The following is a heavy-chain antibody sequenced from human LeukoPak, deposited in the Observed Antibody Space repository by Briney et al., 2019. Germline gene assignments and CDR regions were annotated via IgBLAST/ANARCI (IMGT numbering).Heavy chain of an antibody. Sequence: GGSLRLSCAASGFTFNNYAMNWVRQAPGKGLEWVSSISEGGENTHYADSVKGRFTISRDNSQSTLFLQMTSLTAEDTAVYYCAKQWVDCWGQGTLVTVSS. CDR3: AKQWVDC. CDR2: ISEGGENT. V-gene: IGHV3-23*01. CDR1: GFTFNNYA. D-gene: IGHD1-26*01. J-gene: IGHJ4*02.